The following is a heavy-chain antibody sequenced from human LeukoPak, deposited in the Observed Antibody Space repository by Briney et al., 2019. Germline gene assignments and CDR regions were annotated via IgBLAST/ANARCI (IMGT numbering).Heavy chain of an antibody. V-gene: IGHV3-64*01. CDR1: GFTFSSYA. CDR3: ARGDSSGYSDFDY. Sequence: GGSLRLSCAASGFTFSSYAMHWVRQAPGKGLEYVSAISSNGGSTYYANSVKGRFTISRDNSKNTLYLQMGSLRAEDMALYYCARGDSSGYSDFDYWGQGTLVTVSS. J-gene: IGHJ4*02. CDR2: ISSNGGST. D-gene: IGHD3-22*01.